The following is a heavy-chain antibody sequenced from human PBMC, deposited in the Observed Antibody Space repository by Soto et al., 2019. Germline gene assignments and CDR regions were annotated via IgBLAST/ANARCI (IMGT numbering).Heavy chain of an antibody. J-gene: IGHJ3*02. V-gene: IGHV1-69*02. Sequence: QVQLVQSGAEVKKPGSSVKVSCKASGGTFSSYTISWVRQAPGQGLEWMGRIIPILGIENYAQKFQGRVTITADKSTSTAYMELSSLRSEDTAVYYCARTIVVGEAGAFDIWGQGTMVTVSS. CDR1: GGTFSSYT. CDR2: IIPILGIE. CDR3: ARTIVVGEAGAFDI. D-gene: IGHD2-15*01.